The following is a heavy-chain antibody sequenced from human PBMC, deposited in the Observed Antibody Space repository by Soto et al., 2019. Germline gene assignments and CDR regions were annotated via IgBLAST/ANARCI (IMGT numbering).Heavy chain of an antibody. Sequence: PSETLSLTCTVSGGSLSSGSFFWSWIRQPPGKGLEWIGYIYYSGNTNYNPSLKSRVTISVDTSKNQFSLKLTSVTAADTAVYYCARHRGYCSSTSCFPWFDPWGQGTQVTVSS. CDR3: ARHRGYCSSTSCFPWFDP. J-gene: IGHJ5*02. V-gene: IGHV4-61*01. CDR1: GGSLSSGSFF. D-gene: IGHD2-2*01. CDR2: IYYSGNT.